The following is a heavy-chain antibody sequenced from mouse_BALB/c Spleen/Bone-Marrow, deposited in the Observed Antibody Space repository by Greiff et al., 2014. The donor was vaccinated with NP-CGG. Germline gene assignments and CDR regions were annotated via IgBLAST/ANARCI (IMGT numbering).Heavy chain of an antibody. V-gene: IGHV1-80*01. J-gene: IGHJ2*01. D-gene: IGHD2-1*01. CDR2: VSPGDGDT. Sequence: QVQLQQSGAELVRPGSSVKISSKASGYAFSTYWMNWVKQRPGQGLEWIGQVSPGDGDTNYNGKFRGKATLTADKSSSTAYIQLSSLTSEDSAVYFCARVYYGNLDHWGQGTTLTVSS. CDR3: ARVYYGNLDH. CDR1: GYAFSTYW.